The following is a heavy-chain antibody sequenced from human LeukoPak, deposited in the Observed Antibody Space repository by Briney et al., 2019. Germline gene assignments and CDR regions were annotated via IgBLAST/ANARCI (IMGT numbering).Heavy chain of an antibody. Sequence: SVKVSCKASGGTFISYAITWVRQAPGQGLECMGGIIPIFGTANYAQKFQGRVTITADESASTVYLELSSLRPDDTAVYYCARGIRGTRDHSYYYMDVWGKGTTVTVSS. CDR3: ARGIRGTRDHSYYYMDV. CDR1: GGTFISYA. V-gene: IGHV1-69*13. J-gene: IGHJ6*03. CDR2: IIPIFGTA. D-gene: IGHD3-10*01.